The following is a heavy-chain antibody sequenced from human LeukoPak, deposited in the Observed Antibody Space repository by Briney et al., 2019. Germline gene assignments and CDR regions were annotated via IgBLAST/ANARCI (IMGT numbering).Heavy chain of an antibody. Sequence: GGSLRLSCAASGFTFSSYAMSWVRQAPGKGLEWVSAISGSGGSTYYADSVKGRFTISRDNSKNTLYLQMNSLRAEDTAVYYCARPRGGYDAFDIWGQGTMVTVSS. CDR3: ARPRGGYDAFDI. V-gene: IGHV3-23*01. D-gene: IGHD3-16*01. J-gene: IGHJ3*02. CDR1: GFTFSSYA. CDR2: ISGSGGST.